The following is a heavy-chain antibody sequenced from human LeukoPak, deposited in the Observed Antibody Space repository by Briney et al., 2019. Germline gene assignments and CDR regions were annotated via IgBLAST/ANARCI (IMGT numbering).Heavy chain of an antibody. CDR1: DGSISSYY. V-gene: IGHV4-59*01. D-gene: IGHD1-26*01. CDR2: ISYSGST. CDR3: ARGEWELGYYMDV. J-gene: IGHJ6*03. Sequence: KPSETLSLTCTVSDGSISSYYWSWIRQPPGKGLEWIGNISYSGSTNYIPSLKSRVTVSVDTSKNQSSLKLNSVTAADTAVYYCARGEWELGYYMDVWGKGTTVTISS.